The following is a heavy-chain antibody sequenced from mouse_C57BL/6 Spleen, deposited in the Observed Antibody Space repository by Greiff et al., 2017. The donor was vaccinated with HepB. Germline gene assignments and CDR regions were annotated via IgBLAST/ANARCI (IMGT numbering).Heavy chain of an antibody. D-gene: IGHD1-1*01. J-gene: IGHJ2*01. V-gene: IGHV1-55*01. CDR3: ARDFRGYYVSSYFDY. Sequence: VQLQQSGAELVKPGASVKMSCKASGYTFTSYWITWVKQRPGQGLEWIGDIYPGSGSTNYNEKFKSKATLTVDTSSSTAYMQLSSLTSEDSAVYYGARDFRGYYVSSYFDYWGQGTTLTVSS. CDR1: GYTFTSYW. CDR2: IYPGSGST.